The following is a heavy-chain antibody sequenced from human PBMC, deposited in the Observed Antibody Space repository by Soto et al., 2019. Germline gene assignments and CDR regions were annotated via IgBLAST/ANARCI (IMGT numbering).Heavy chain of an antibody. D-gene: IGHD1-26*01. CDR2: IYPGDSDT. CDR1: GYSFTSYW. Sequence: GESLKISGKCSGYSFTSYWIGWVRQMPGKGLEWMRIIYPGDSDTRYNPSFQGQVTISADKSISTAYLQWSSLKASDTAIYYCARQRILDYWGQGTLVTVSS. V-gene: IGHV5-51*01. CDR3: ARQRILDY. J-gene: IGHJ4*02.